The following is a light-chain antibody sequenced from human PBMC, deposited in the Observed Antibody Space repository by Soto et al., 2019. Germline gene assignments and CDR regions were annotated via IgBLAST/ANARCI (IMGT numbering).Light chain of an antibody. CDR3: QQAFKTPHT. CDR2: SAS. J-gene: IGKJ2*01. V-gene: IGKV1-39*01. Sequence: DIQMTQSPTSLSASVGDSVTISCRASQTISSYLNWYQQQPGKAPKLLIYSASNLQTGVPSRFSGSGFGTDYTLTISSLQPADFATYYCQQAFKTPHTCGQGTKVDI. CDR1: QTISSY.